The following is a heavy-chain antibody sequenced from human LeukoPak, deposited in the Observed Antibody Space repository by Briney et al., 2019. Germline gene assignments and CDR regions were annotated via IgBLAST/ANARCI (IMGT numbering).Heavy chain of an antibody. D-gene: IGHD3-22*01. J-gene: IGHJ4*02. Sequence: GGSLRLSCAASGFSFNIYAMSWVRQAPGKGLEWVSYIRSSSSTIYYADSVKGRFTISRDNAKNSLYLQMNSLRDEDTAVYYCARDYDSSGRLDYWGQGTLVTVSS. V-gene: IGHV3-48*02. CDR1: GFSFNIYA. CDR2: IRSSSSTI. CDR3: ARDYDSSGRLDY.